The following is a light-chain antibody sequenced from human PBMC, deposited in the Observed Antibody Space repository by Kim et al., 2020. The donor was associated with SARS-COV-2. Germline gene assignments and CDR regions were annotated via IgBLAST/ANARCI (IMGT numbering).Light chain of an antibody. CDR1: QSVLSSSNNKNF. V-gene: IGKV4-1*01. J-gene: IGKJ2*01. CDR3: QQYFSSPYT. CDR2: WAS. Sequence: ATINCKSSQSVLSSSNNKNFLAWYQQKPGQPPKVLIYWASTRESGVPDRFSGSGSATDFTLTISSLQAEDVAVYFCQQYFSSPYTFGQGTKLEI.